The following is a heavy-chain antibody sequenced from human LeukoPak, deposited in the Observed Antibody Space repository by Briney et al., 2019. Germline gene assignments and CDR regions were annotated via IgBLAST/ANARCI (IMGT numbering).Heavy chain of an antibody. V-gene: IGHV4-39*01. Sequence: SETLSLTCTVSGGSISSSSYYWGWIRQPPGKGLEWIGSIYYSGSTYYNPSLKSRVTISVDTSKNQFSLKLSSVTAADTAVYYCARQVYSSGWYRDAFDIWGQGTMVTVSS. CDR1: GGSISSSSYY. J-gene: IGHJ3*02. CDR2: IYYSGST. CDR3: ARQVYSSGWYRDAFDI. D-gene: IGHD6-19*01.